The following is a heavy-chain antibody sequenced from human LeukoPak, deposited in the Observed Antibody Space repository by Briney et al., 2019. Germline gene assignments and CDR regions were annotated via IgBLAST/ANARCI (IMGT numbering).Heavy chain of an antibody. J-gene: IGHJ4*02. CDR1: GFTFSSYG. D-gene: IGHD6-19*01. CDR3: ARGRGSRGPYYFDY. V-gene: IGHV3-33*01. Sequence: PGRSLRLSCAASGFTFSSYGMHWVRQAPGKGLEWVAVIWYDGSNKYYADSVKGRFTISRDNSKNTLYLQMNSLRAEDTAVYYCARGRGSRGPYYFDYWGQGTLVTVSS. CDR2: IWYDGSNK.